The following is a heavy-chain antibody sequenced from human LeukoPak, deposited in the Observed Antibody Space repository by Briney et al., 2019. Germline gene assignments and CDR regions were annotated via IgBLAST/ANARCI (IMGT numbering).Heavy chain of an antibody. CDR2: ISYDGSNK. CDR1: GFTFSSYA. Sequence: PGGSLRLSCAASGFTFSSYAMHWVRQAPGKGLEWVAVISYDGSNKYYADSVKGLFTISRDDSKNTLFLQTNSLRVEDTAMYYCARRESGGWCPYYFDYWGQGTLVTVSS. V-gene: IGHV3-30-3*01. CDR3: ARRESGGWCPYYFDY. D-gene: IGHD6-19*01. J-gene: IGHJ4*02.